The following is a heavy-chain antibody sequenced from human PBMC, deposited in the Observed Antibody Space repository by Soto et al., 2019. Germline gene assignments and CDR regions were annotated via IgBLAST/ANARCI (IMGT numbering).Heavy chain of an antibody. CDR2: ISGSDGST. V-gene: IGHV3-23*01. D-gene: IGHD2-8*01. CDR1: GFTFSSYA. CDR3: AKGHGMYSDFDC. J-gene: IGHJ4*02. Sequence: EVQMLESGGGLVQPGGSLRLSCAASGFTFSSYAMSWVRQAPGKGLEWVSAISGSDGSTFYADSVKGRFTISRDDSKNTLYLQMNSLRAEDTAVYHCAKGHGMYSDFDCWGQGTLVTVSS.